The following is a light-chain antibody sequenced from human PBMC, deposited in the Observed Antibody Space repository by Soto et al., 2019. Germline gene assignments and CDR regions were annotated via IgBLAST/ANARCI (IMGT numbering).Light chain of an antibody. CDR1: RGHSSYA. V-gene: IGLV4-69*01. CDR3: QTWGPGIRV. Sequence: QSVLTQSPSASASLGASVKLTCTLSRGHSSYAIAWHQQQPEKGPRYLMKLNSDGSHSKGDGIPDRFSGSSSGAERYLTISSLQSEDEADYYCQTWGPGIRVFGGGTQLTVL. CDR2: LNSDGSH. J-gene: IGLJ2*01.